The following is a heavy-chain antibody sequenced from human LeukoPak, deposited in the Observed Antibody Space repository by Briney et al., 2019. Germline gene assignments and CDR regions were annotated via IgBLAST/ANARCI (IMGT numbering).Heavy chain of an antibody. Sequence: GESLKISCKGSGYSFTSYWIGWVRQMPGKGLEWMGIIYPGDSDTRYSPSFQGQVTISADKSISTAYLQWSSLKASDTAMYYCARLPVSTAGDSGFDYWGQGTLVTVSS. CDR2: IYPGDSDT. D-gene: IGHD3-16*01. V-gene: IGHV5-51*01. CDR1: GYSFTSYW. J-gene: IGHJ4*02. CDR3: ARLPVSTAGDSGFDY.